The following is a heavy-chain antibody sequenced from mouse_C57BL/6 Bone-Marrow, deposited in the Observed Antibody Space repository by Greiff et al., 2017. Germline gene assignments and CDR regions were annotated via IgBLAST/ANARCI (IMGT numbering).Heavy chain of an antibody. Sequence: DVMLVESGGGLVKPGGSLKLSCTASGFTFSSYTMSWVRQTPEKRLEWVATLSGGGGNTYYPDSVKGRFTISRDNAKNTLYLQMSSLRSEDTALYYCARHLYSLDYWGQGTSVTVSS. CDR3: ARHLYSLDY. CDR2: LSGGGGNT. D-gene: IGHD2-1*01. V-gene: IGHV5-9*01. J-gene: IGHJ4*01. CDR1: GFTFSSYT.